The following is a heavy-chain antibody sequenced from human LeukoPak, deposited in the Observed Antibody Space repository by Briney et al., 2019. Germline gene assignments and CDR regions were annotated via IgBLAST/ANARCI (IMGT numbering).Heavy chain of an antibody. D-gene: IGHD3-10*01. Sequence: QPGGSLRLSCAASGFTFSSYGMSWVRQAPGKGLEWVSAISGSGGSTYYADSVKGRFTISRDNSKNTLYLQMNSLRAEDTAVYYCAKEGGITMVRGLDYWGQGTLVTVSS. V-gene: IGHV3-23*01. J-gene: IGHJ4*02. CDR1: GFTFSSYG. CDR2: ISGSGGST. CDR3: AKEGGITMVRGLDY.